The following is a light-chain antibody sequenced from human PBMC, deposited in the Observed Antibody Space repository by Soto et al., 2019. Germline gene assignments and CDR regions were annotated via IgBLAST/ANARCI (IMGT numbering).Light chain of an antibody. CDR2: TKS. Sequence: DIQMTQSPSSMSASVGDRVTITCRASQPIGRFLNWYQHNPGTAPRLLIFTKSSLQRVVSSRFSGSGSGTDFTLTIDSLQPEDFAIYYFQQNYRLTMTFGQGTRVESK. CDR3: QQNYRLTMT. CDR1: QPIGRF. J-gene: IGKJ1*01. V-gene: IGKV1-39*01.